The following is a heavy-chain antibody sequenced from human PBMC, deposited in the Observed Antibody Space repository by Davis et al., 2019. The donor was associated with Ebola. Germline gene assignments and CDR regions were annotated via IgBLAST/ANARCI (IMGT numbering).Heavy chain of an antibody. D-gene: IGHD3-10*01. CDR2: INPNSGGT. J-gene: IGHJ6*02. CDR3: AKDRRVRGVIDLYYYYYGMDV. V-gene: IGHV1-2*04. Sequence: ASVKVSCKASGYTFTSYAMHWVRQAPGQRLEWMGWINPNSGGTNYAQKFQGWVTMTRDTSISTAYMELSRLRSDDTAVYYCAKDRRVRGVIDLYYYYYGMDVWGQGTTVTVSS. CDR1: GYTFTSYA.